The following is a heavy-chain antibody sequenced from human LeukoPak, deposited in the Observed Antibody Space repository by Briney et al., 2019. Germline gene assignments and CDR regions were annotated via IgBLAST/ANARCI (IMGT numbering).Heavy chain of an antibody. CDR2: ISGSGGST. Sequence: GGSLRLSCAASGFTFSSYAMSWVRQAPGKGLEWVSAISGSGGSTYYADSVKGRFTISRDNSKNTLYLQMNSLRAEDTAVYYCATRQLTFYSSSTEYFQHWGQGTLVTVSS. D-gene: IGHD6-6*01. CDR1: GFTFSSYA. J-gene: IGHJ1*01. V-gene: IGHV3-23*01. CDR3: ATRQLTFYSSSTEYFQH.